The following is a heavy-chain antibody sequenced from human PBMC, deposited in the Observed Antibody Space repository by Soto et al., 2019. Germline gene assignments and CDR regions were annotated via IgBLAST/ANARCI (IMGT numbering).Heavy chain of an antibody. CDR2: ISGSGVYT. CDR1: GITFSSYA. D-gene: IGHD5-18*01. Sequence: GGSLRLSCAASGITFSSYAMTWVRQAPGRGLEWVSGISGSGVYTYSADSVKGRFTLSRDSSKNTLYLQMNSLRAEDTAVYYCSRGASNGYSYGPADYWGQGTLVTVSS. V-gene: IGHV3-23*01. J-gene: IGHJ4*02. CDR3: SRGASNGYSYGPADY.